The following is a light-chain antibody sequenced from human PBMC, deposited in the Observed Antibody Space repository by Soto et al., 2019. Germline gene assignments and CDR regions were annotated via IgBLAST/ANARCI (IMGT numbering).Light chain of an antibody. Sequence: QSVLTHPPSVSRAPGQRVAISCTGSISDIGAEYDVHCYQQLPGTAPKRLIYGDNNRPSGVPDRFSGSKSGTSASLDITGLKPEDEADYYCQSYDSSLTTFVFGTGTKVTVL. J-gene: IGLJ1*01. CDR1: ISDIGAEYD. CDR3: QSYDSSLTTFV. CDR2: GDN. V-gene: IGLV1-40*01.